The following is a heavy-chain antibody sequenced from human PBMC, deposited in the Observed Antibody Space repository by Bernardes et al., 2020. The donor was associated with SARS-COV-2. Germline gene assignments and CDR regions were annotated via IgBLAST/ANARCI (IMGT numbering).Heavy chain of an antibody. Sequence: SVKVSCKTSGYTFSRYDISWVRQAPGQGLEWMGWISTNNGNTKYAQKVQGRLTMTTDTSTNTAYMELRSLRSDDTAVYYCARDEWEQRGGFDHWGQGTLVTVSS. J-gene: IGHJ4*02. CDR3: ARDEWEQRGGFDH. CDR1: GYTFSRYD. D-gene: IGHD1-26*01. CDR2: ISTNNGNT. V-gene: IGHV1-18*01.